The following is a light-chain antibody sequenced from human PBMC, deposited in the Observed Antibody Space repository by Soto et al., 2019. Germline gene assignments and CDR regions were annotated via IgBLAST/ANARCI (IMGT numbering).Light chain of an antibody. CDR2: DAS. J-gene: IGKJ3*01. CDR3: QQFDKTPFT. V-gene: IGKV1-33*01. Sequence: DIQMTRSPYSLSASVGDRVTITCQACQDISNYLNWYQQKPGTAPRLLIHDASNLETGVPSRFSGSGSGTDFSFTISSLQPEDFAIYYCQQFDKTPFTFGPGTKV. CDR1: QDISNY.